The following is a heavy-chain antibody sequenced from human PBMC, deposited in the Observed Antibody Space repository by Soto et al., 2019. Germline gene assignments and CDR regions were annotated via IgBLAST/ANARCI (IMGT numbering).Heavy chain of an antibody. D-gene: IGHD2-8*02. CDR3: TGEVASGY. CDR1: GFTVSTYG. V-gene: IGHV3-30*03. CDR2: ISRDGGTK. J-gene: IGHJ4*02. Sequence: QVQLVESGGGVVQPGRSLRLSCAVSGFTVSTYGMHWVRQAPGKGLEWVAVISRDGGTKYYADSVKGRFTISRDNSRNTLFLEMKSVRSGDMAGYYCTGEVASGYWGQGTLVTVSS.